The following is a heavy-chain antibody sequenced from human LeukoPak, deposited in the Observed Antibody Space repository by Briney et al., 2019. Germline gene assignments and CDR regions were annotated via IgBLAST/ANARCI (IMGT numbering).Heavy chain of an antibody. CDR3: VLYHLREFGVITGFDS. Sequence: ASVKVSCTVSAYSKNEFYRHWVRQAPGKGLEWMGGFDPQEGKSIYAQKFQGRVSMTDDTFADTVFMELRSLTSEDTAVYYCVLYHLREFGVITGFDSWGQGTLVTISS. CDR2: FDPQEGKS. J-gene: IGHJ5*01. CDR1: AYSKNEFY. D-gene: IGHD3-16*01. V-gene: IGHV1-24*01.